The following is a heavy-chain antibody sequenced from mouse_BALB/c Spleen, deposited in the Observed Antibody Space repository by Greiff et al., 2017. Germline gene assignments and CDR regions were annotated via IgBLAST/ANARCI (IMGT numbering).Heavy chain of an antibody. CDR2: IHYSGST. CDR3: ARDTGYYFFAY. Sequence: EVKLLQSGPDLVKPSPSLSLSCTASGYSITSGYSRHWIRQFPGNKLEWMGYIHYSGSTNYNPYLKSRVTITRDTSKNQFFLQLNSVTTEDTATYYCARDTGYYFFAYWGQGTLVTVSA. CDR1: GYSITSGYS. J-gene: IGHJ3*01. D-gene: IGHD2-3*01. V-gene: IGHV3-1*02.